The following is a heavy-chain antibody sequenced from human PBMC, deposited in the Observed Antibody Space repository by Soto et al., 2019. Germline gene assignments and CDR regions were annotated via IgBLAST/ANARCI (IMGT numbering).Heavy chain of an antibody. D-gene: IGHD6-13*01. CDR3: ARERDDSRWSSVEYFQH. CDR1: GYTFTSYG. CDR2: ISAYNGNT. Sequence: QVQLVQYGAEVKKPGASVKVSCKASGYTFTSYGISWVRQAPGQGLEWMGWISAYNGNTNYGQKLQGRLTMTTDPSTSTADMELRSLRSDDTAVYYCARERDDSRWSSVEYFQHWGQGTLVTVSS. J-gene: IGHJ1*01. V-gene: IGHV1-18*01.